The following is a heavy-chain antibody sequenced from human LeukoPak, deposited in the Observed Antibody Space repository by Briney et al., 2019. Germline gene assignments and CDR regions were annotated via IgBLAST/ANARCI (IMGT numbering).Heavy chain of an antibody. V-gene: IGHV3-48*03. CDR2: LSSIGRAL. CDR1: GFTFSSYE. CDR3: ARGEVIPDY. Sequence: PRGSLRLSCAASGFTFSSYEMNWVRQAPGKGLEWVSCLSSIGRALYYADSVKGRFTISRDKAKNSLYLQMNSLRAEDTAVYYCARGEVIPDYWGQGTLVTVS. J-gene: IGHJ4*02. D-gene: IGHD2-21*01.